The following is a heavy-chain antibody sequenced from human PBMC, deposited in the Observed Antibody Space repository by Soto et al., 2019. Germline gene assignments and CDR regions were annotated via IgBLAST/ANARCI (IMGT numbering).Heavy chain of an antibody. V-gene: IGHV3-23*01. CDR1: GFTFSSYA. CDR2: LSGSGGTT. J-gene: IGHJ4*02. CDR3: ARDTFYPEDY. Sequence: GGSLRLSCAASGFTFSSYAMSWVRQTPGKGLEWVSTLSGSGGTTYYADSVKGQFTISRDNSKSTLYLQMNSLRAEDTAVYDCARDTFYPEDYWGQGTLVNVSS.